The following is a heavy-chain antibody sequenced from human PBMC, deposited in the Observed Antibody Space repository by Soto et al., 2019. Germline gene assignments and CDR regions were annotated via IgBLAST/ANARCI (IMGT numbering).Heavy chain of an antibody. CDR2: INHSGST. D-gene: IGHD6-19*01. CDR1: GGSFSGYY. CDR3: ARQIGSGGYSSGMDV. Sequence: QVQLQQWGAGLLKPSETLSLTCAVYGGSFSGYYWSWIRQPPGKGLEWIGEINHSGSTNYNPSLKSRDTMSVDTPKNHFALELSAVTAADTAVYGCARQIGSGGYSSGMDVWGQGSTVTVS. J-gene: IGHJ6*02. V-gene: IGHV4-34*01.